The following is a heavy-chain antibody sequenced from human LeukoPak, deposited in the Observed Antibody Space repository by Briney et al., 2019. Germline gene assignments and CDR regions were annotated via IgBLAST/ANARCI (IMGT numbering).Heavy chain of an antibody. D-gene: IGHD5-12*01. V-gene: IGHV4-34*01. CDR3: ARRGRYSGYDLDY. J-gene: IGHJ4*02. CDR2: INHSGST. CDR1: GGSFSGYY. Sequence: PSETLSLTCAVYGGSFSGYYWSWIRQPPGKGLEWIGEINHSGSTNYNPSLKSRVTISVDTSKNQFPLKLSSVTAADTAVYYCARRGRYSGYDLDYWGQGTLVTVSS.